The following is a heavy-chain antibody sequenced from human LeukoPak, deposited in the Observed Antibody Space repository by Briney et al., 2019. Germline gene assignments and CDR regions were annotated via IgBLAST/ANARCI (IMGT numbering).Heavy chain of an antibody. CDR3: ASINSSSWYKGAFDI. V-gene: IGHV1-2*06. D-gene: IGHD6-13*01. Sequence: ASVKVSCKASGYTFTGYYMHWVRQAPGQGLEWMGRINPNSGGTNYAQKFQGRVTMTRDTSISTAYMELSRLRSDDTAVYYCASINSSSWYKGAFDIWGQGTMVTVSS. CDR1: GYTFTGYY. J-gene: IGHJ3*02. CDR2: INPNSGGT.